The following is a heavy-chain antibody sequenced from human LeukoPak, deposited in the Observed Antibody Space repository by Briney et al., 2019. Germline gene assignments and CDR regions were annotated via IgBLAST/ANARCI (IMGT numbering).Heavy chain of an antibody. CDR3: ARAQLAWDAAN. J-gene: IGHJ4*02. D-gene: IGHD6-13*01. CDR2: IKQDGSEK. Sequence: PEGSLRLSCAASGFTFSSYWMNWVRQAPGKGLEWVANIKQDGSEKYYVDSVKGRFTISRDNAKNSLYLQMNSLRAEDTAVYYCARAQLAWDAANWGQGTLVTVSS. CDR1: GFTFSSYW. V-gene: IGHV3-7*04.